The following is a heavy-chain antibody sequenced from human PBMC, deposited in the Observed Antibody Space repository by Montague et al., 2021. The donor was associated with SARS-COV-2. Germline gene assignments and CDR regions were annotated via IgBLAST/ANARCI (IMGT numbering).Heavy chain of an antibody. D-gene: IGHD3-9*01. V-gene: IGHV2-70*01. CDR3: ARDILTGYLYGMDV. Sequence: PALVKPTQTLTLTCTFSRFSLSTSGMCVSWIRQPPGKALEWLALIDWDDDKYYSTSLKTRLTISKDTSKNQVVLTMTNMDPVDTATYYCARDILTGYLYGMDVWGQGTTVTVSS. CDR1: RFSLSTSGMC. CDR2: IDWDDDK. J-gene: IGHJ6*02.